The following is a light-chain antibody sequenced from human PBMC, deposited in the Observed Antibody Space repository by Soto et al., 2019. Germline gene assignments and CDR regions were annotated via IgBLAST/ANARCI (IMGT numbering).Light chain of an antibody. Sequence: DIQMTQSPSTLSASVGDRVTITCRASHSTSTWLAWYQQKAGKAPKLLIYKASSLESGVPSRFSGSGSGTEFTLTISSLQPDDFATYYCQHYNSYPWTFGQGTKVDIK. CDR3: QHYNSYPWT. CDR1: HSTSTW. J-gene: IGKJ1*01. V-gene: IGKV1-5*03. CDR2: KAS.